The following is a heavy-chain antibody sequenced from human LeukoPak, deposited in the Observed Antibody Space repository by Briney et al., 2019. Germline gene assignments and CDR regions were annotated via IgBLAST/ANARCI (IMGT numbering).Heavy chain of an antibody. J-gene: IGHJ6*02. Sequence: PGGSLGLPCAASGFPVNNNYMGWVRQAPGKGLGWVSVFYVDGSAYYADSVKGRFIISRDNSKNTLYLQMNSLRAEDTAVYYCARCKGGWSDHFYGMDVWGQGTTVTVSS. D-gene: IGHD6-19*01. CDR3: ARCKGGWSDHFYGMDV. CDR2: FYVDGSA. V-gene: IGHV3-66*01. CDR1: GFPVNNNY.